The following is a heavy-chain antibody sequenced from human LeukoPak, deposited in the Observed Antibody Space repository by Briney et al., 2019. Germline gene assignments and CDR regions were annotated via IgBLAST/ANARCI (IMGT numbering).Heavy chain of an antibody. Sequence: GGSLRLSCAASGFTFSIYSMNWVRQAPGKGLEWVSSISSSSSYIYYADSVKGRFTISRDNAKNSLYLQMNSLRAEGKAVYYCARGRSSGYVDWGQGTLVTVSS. CDR1: GFTFSIYS. J-gene: IGHJ4*02. CDR3: ARGRSSGYVD. D-gene: IGHD3-22*01. V-gene: IGHV3-21*01. CDR2: ISSSSSYI.